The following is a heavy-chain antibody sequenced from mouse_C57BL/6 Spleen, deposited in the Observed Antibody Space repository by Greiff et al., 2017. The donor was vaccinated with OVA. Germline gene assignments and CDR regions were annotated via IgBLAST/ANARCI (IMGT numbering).Heavy chain of an antibody. CDR2: IYPGGGYT. CDR3: ARIGDSSGYLDY. D-gene: IGHD3-2*02. J-gene: IGHJ2*01. V-gene: IGHV1-63*01. CDR1: GYTFTNYW. Sequence: QVHVKQSGAELVRPGTSVKMSCKASGYTFTNYWIGWAKQRPGHGLEWIGDIYPGGGYTNYNEKFKGKATLTADKSSSTAYMQFSSLTSEDSAIYYCARIGDSSGYLDYWGQGTTLTVSS.